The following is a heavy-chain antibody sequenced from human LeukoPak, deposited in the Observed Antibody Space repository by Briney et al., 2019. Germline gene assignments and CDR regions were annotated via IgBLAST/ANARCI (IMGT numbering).Heavy chain of an antibody. CDR1: GFTFSNYE. CDR3: AKGLTGRDNWSDP. D-gene: IGHD3-9*01. CDR2: ISDHGKSR. Sequence: GGSRRLSCVASGFTFSNYEMNWVRQTPGKGLEWVSYISDHGKSRNYVDSVKGRFTISRDNAKNSLYLQMNSLRAEDTAVYYCAKGLTGRDNWSDPWGQGTLVTVSS. V-gene: IGHV3-48*03. J-gene: IGHJ5*02.